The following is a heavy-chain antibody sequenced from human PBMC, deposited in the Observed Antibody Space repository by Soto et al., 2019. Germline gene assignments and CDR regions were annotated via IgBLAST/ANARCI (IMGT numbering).Heavy chain of an antibody. V-gene: IGHV2-5*02. CDR2: IYWDDDE. D-gene: IGHD5-18*01. J-gene: IGHJ4*02. CDR3: AHRPRGYSYHFDY. CDR1: GFSLNTRGVG. Sequence: QITLKESGPTLVKPTQTLTLTCTFSGFSLNTRGVGVGWIRQPPGKALEWLALIYWDDDEGYSPSLRSRLTITKDTSKPQVVLTITNMDPVDSATYYCAHRPRGYSYHFDYWGQGTLVTVSS.